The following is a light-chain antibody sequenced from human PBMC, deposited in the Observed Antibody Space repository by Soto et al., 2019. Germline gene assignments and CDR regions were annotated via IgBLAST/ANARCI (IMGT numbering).Light chain of an antibody. CDR1: SSDVGAYNF. J-gene: IGLJ1*01. Sequence: QSVLTQPASVSGSPGQSITISCTGSSSDVGAYNFVSWYQQHPGKAPKLIIYEGTTQPSGVSSRFSGSKSGNTASLTISGLQADDEANYYCSSYTSSNTPYVFGTGTKLTVL. V-gene: IGLV2-14*03. CDR2: EGT. CDR3: SSYTSSNTPYV.